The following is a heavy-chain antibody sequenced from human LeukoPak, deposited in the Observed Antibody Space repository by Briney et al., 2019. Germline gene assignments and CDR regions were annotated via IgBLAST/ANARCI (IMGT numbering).Heavy chain of an antibody. CDR1: GGSFSGYY. CDR2: INHSGST. D-gene: IGHD3-22*01. J-gene: IGHJ4*02. CDR3: ARGTYYYDSSGPTETYYFDY. V-gene: IGHV4-34*01. Sequence: SETLSLTCAVYGGSFSGYYWSWIRQPPGKGLEWIGEINHSGSTNYNPSLKSRVTISVDTSKNQFSLKLSSVTAADTAVYYCARGTYYYDSSGPTETYYFDYWGQGTLVTVSS.